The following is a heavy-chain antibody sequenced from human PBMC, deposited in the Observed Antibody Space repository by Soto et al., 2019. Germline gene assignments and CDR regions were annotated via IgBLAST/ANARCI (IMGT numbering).Heavy chain of an antibody. CDR2: IDPSDSYT. D-gene: IGHD6-6*01. J-gene: IGHJ4*02. V-gene: IGHV5-10-1*01. CDR3: ARPGSSSSLDY. Sequence: GESLKISCKGSGYSFTSYWISWVRQMPGKGLEWMGRIDPSDSYTNYSPSFQGHVTISADKSISTAYLQWSSLRSEDTAVYYCARPGSSSSLDYWGQGTLVTVSS. CDR1: GYSFTSYW.